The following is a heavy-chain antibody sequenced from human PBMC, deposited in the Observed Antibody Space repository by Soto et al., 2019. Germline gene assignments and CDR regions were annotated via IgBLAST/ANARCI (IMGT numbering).Heavy chain of an antibody. Sequence: QVHLHESGPGLVKPSETLSLTCTVSNDSISNYYWNWIRQSPGKGLEWIGYISYPGTTNYNPSLKGRVAISLDTSKKQFSLTLSSVTAADTAVYFCARGGVMVTDNWLDPWGQGTLVTVSS. CDR1: NDSISNYY. CDR3: ARGGVMVTDNWLDP. CDR2: ISYPGTT. D-gene: IGHD2-21*02. J-gene: IGHJ5*02. V-gene: IGHV4-59*08.